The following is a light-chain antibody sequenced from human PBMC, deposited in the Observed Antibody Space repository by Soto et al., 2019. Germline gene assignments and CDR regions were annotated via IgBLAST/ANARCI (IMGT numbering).Light chain of an antibody. J-gene: IGKJ1*01. Sequence: DIQITHSPSTLSASVVDRVTITCLASQIISSWLAWYQQKPGKAPKLLIYKASSLESGVPSRFSSSGSGTEFTLTISSLQPDDFATYYCQQYNSWKFGQGTKVDIK. CDR2: KAS. CDR1: QIISSW. V-gene: IGKV1-5*03. CDR3: QQYNSWK.